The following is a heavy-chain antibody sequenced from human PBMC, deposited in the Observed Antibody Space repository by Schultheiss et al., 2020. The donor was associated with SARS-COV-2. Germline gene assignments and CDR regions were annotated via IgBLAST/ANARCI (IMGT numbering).Heavy chain of an antibody. CDR2: IIPIFGTA. D-gene: IGHD6-13*01. CDR3: ARVKDSSSLMSNYYYYGMDV. CDR1: GGTFSSYA. Sequence: SVKVSCKASGGTFSSYAISWVRQAPGQGLEWMGGIIPIFGTANYAQKFQGRVTITADESTITAYMELSSLRSEDTAVYYCARVKDSSSLMSNYYYYGMDVWGQGTTVTVSS. V-gene: IGHV1-69*13. J-gene: IGHJ6*02.